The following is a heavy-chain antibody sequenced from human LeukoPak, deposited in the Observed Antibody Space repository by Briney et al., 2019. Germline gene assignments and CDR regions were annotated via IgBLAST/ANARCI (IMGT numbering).Heavy chain of an antibody. D-gene: IGHD6-13*01. Sequence: GGSLRLSCAASGFTFISYSMNWVRQAPGKGLEWVSYISSGGSHIYYADSVKGRFTISRDNAKNSLYLQMNSLRAEDTAVYYCARGGSWIISEDWGQGTLVTVSS. CDR1: GFTFISYS. CDR3: ARGGSWIISED. CDR2: ISSGGSHI. J-gene: IGHJ4*02. V-gene: IGHV3-21*01.